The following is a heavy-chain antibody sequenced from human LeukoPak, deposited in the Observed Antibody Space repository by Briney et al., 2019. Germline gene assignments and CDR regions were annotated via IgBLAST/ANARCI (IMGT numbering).Heavy chain of an antibody. CDR2: IYHSGST. Sequence: SGTLSLTCAVSGGSISSSNWWSWVRQPPGKGLEWIGEIYHSGSTNYNPSLKSRVTISVDKSKNQFSLKLSSVTAADTAVYYCARMSPRYYYGSGGLPGSDYWGQGTLVTVSS. D-gene: IGHD3-10*01. V-gene: IGHV4-4*02. CDR3: ARMSPRYYYGSGGLPGSDY. CDR1: GGSISSSNW. J-gene: IGHJ4*02.